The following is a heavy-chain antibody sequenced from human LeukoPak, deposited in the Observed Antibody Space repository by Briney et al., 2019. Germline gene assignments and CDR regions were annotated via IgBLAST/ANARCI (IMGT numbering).Heavy chain of an antibody. CDR2: ISAYNGNT. CDR1: GYTFTSYY. D-gene: IGHD3-10*01. CDR3: AAVGSGSYYGPLDY. J-gene: IGHJ4*02. V-gene: IGHV1-18*04. Sequence: GASVKVFCKASGYTFTSYYMHWVRQAPGQGLEWMGWISAYNGNTNYAQKLQGRVTMTTDTSTSAAYMELRSLRSDDTAVYYCAAVGSGSYYGPLDYWGQGTLVTVSS.